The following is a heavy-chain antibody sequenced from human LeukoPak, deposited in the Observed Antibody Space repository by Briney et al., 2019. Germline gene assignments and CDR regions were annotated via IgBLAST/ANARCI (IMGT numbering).Heavy chain of an antibody. CDR3: ARGPSGGY. Sequence: SETLSLTCDVYGGSFSGYYWSWIRQPPGKGLEWIGEINHSGSTNYNPSLKSRVTISIDTSKNRFSLRLSSVTAADTAVYYCARGPSGGYWGQGTLVTVSS. J-gene: IGHJ4*02. D-gene: IGHD3-10*01. CDR2: INHSGST. CDR1: GGSFSGYY. V-gene: IGHV4-34*01.